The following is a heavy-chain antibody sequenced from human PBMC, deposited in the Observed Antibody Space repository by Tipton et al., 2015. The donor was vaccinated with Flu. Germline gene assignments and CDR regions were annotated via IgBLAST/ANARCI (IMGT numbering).Heavy chain of an antibody. CDR2: LNQDGGER. J-gene: IGHJ6*02. D-gene: IGHD3-3*01. V-gene: IGHV3-7*01. CDR3: ARDHPPSITVLGEITDYFGMAV. Sequence: AVSGFSFSNYWMSWVRQAPGKGLEWVANLNQDGGERYYVDSVKGRFTISRDNAENSLYLQMNSLRVEDTAVYYCARDHPPSITVLGEITDYFGMAVWGQGTTVTVSS. CDR1: GFSFSNYW.